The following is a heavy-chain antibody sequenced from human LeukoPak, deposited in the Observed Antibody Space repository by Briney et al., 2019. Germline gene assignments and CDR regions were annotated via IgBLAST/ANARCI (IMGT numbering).Heavy chain of an antibody. J-gene: IGHJ6*03. CDR2: IYHSGST. Sequence: PSETLSLTCNASGGSFSSQYWSWIRQPPGKGLEWIGYIYHSGSTNYNPSIKSRVTISVDPTKNQFSLRLSSVTAADTAVYYCARGNWTSLFYYYYTDVWRKGTSVTVSS. D-gene: IGHD1-1*01. CDR1: GGSFSSQY. CDR3: ARGNWTSLFYYYYTDV. V-gene: IGHV4-59*11.